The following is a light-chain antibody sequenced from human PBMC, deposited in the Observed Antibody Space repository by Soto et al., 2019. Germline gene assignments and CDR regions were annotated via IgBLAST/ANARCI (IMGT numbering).Light chain of an antibody. Sequence: EIVMTQSPDTVSVSPCERVTLSCRASQTVTSNLAWYQQKPGQSPRLLIYGASTRATGTPARFSGSGSGTEFTLTINSLQSEDFAVYFCHQYNNWPTFGQGTKVDNK. V-gene: IGKV3D-15*01. CDR1: QTVTSN. CDR3: HQYNNWPT. CDR2: GAS. J-gene: IGKJ1*01.